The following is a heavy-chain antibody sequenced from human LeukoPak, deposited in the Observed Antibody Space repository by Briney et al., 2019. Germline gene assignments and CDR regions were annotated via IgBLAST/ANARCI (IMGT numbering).Heavy chain of an antibody. CDR3: ASWGAARPPAEYFQH. CDR1: GGTFSSYA. J-gene: IGHJ1*01. CDR2: IIPILGIA. Sequence: SVKVSCKASGGTFSSYAISWVRQAPGQGLEWMGRIIPILGIANYAQKFQGRVTITADKSTGTAYMELSSLRSEDTAVYYCASWGAARPPAEYFQHWGQGTLVTVSS. V-gene: IGHV1-69*04. D-gene: IGHD6-6*01.